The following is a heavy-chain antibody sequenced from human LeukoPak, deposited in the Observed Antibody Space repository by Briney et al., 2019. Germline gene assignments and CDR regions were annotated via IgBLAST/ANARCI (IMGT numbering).Heavy chain of an antibody. V-gene: IGHV3-48*04. J-gene: IGHJ4*02. D-gene: IGHD4-17*01. Sequence: GGSLRLSCAASGFVFSDYSMNWVRQAPGKGLEWVSNIRGSGSGSGSGMYYADSVKGRFTISRDNAKNSLYLQMSSLRAEDTAVYYCATDLGWGQGTLVTVSS. CDR3: ATDLG. CDR1: GFVFSDYS. CDR2: IRGSGSGSGSGM.